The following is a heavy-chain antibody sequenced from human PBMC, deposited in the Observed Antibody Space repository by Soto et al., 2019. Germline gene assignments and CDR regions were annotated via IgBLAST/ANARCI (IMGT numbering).Heavy chain of an antibody. CDR3: ARGAQNLGYCSGGSCYSDWFDP. V-gene: IGHV4-4*02. J-gene: IGHJ5*02. Sequence: SENLSLTCAVSRGSITSSHWWSWVRHPPWKGMEWIGEIYHSGGTNYNPSLKSRVTISVDKSKNQFSLKLSSVTAADTAVYYCARGAQNLGYCSGGSCYSDWFDPWGQGTLVTVS. D-gene: IGHD2-15*01. CDR2: IYHSGGT. CDR1: RGSITSSHW.